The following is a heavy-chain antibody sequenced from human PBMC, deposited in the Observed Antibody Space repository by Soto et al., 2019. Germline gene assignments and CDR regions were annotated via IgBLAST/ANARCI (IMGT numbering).Heavy chain of an antibody. V-gene: IGHV1-2*04. D-gene: IGHD6-19*01. CDR3: ARRPIAVAGKGNYYGMDV. CDR2: INPNSGGT. CDR1: GYTFTGYY. Sequence: GASVKVSCKASGYTFTGYYMHWVRQAPGQGLEWMGWINPNSGGTNYAQKFQGWVTMTRDTSISTAYMELSRLRSDDTAVYYCARRPIAVAGKGNYYGMDVWGQGTTVTVSS. J-gene: IGHJ6*02.